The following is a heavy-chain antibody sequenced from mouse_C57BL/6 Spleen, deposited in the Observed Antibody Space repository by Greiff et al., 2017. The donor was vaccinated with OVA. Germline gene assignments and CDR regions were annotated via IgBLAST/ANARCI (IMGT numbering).Heavy chain of an antibody. V-gene: IGHV14-2*01. CDR3: AVTTGFAY. D-gene: IGHD2-12*01. CDR1: GFNINDYY. CDR2: LDPEDGET. J-gene: IGHJ3*01. Sequence: VQLQQSGAELVKPGASVKLSCTASGFNINDYYMHWVKQRTEQGLEWIGRLDPEDGETNYAPKFQVKATITADTSSNTAYLQLSSLSAEDTSFYYCAVTTGFAYWGQGTLVTVSA.